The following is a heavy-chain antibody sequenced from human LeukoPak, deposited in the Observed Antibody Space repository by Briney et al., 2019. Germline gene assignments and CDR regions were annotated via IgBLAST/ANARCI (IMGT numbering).Heavy chain of an antibody. Sequence: PGRSLRLSRTASGFTFGDYAMSWVRQAPGKGLEWVGFIRSKAYGGTTEYAASVKGRFTISRDDSKSIAYLQMNSLKTEDTAVYYCTRAPLRYSSGWYVGQYFQHWGQGTLVTVSS. V-gene: IGHV3-49*04. CDR1: GFTFGDYA. D-gene: IGHD6-19*01. CDR2: IRSKAYGGTT. CDR3: TRAPLRYSSGWYVGQYFQH. J-gene: IGHJ1*01.